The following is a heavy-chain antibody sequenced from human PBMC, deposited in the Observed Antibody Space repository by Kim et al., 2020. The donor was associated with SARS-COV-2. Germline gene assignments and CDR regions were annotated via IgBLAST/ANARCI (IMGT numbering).Heavy chain of an antibody. J-gene: IGHJ4*02. CDR3: AKRLVYSSGWYGFDH. Sequence: GGSLRLSCAASGFTVSNNYMTWVRQAPGKGLEWVSVINSGGSTYYADSVEGRFTISRDSSKNTLDLQMNSLRVEDTAVYYCAKRLVYSSGWYGFDHWGQGTLVTVSS. CDR2: INSGGST. D-gene: IGHD6-19*01. CDR1: GFTVSNNY. V-gene: IGHV3-66*01.